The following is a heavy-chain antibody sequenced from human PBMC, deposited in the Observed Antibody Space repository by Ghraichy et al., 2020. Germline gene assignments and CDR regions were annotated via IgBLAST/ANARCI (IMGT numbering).Heavy chain of an antibody. CDR1: GYTFTSYW. V-gene: IGHV5-51*01. CDR3: ARRWGGNAFDI. CDR2: IYPGDSDT. J-gene: IGHJ3*02. D-gene: IGHD3-16*01. Sequence: GGSLRLSCQGSGYTFTSYWIAWVRQMPGKGLEWMGIIYPGDSDTTYSPSFQGQITISADNSIRTAYLQWSSLKASDTAMYYCARRWGGNAFDIWGQGTMVTVSS.